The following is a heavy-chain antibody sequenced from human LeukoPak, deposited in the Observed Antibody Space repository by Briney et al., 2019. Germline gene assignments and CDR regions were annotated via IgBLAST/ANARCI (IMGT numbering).Heavy chain of an antibody. CDR3: ARASRSGYALRAPRWFDP. Sequence: SETLSLTCAVYGGSFSGYYWSWIRQPPGKGLEWIGEISHSGSTNYNPSLKSRVTISVDTSKNQFSLKLSSVTAADTAVYYCARASRSGYALRAPRWFDPWGQGTLVTVSS. D-gene: IGHD5-12*01. J-gene: IGHJ5*02. V-gene: IGHV4-34*01. CDR2: ISHSGST. CDR1: GGSFSGYY.